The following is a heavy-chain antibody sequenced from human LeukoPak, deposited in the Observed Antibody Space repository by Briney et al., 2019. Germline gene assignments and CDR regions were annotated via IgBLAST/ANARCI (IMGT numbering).Heavy chain of an antibody. CDR2: ISGSSSYI. Sequence: GGSLRLSCAASGFTFSTYTMNWVRQAPGKGLEWVSSISGSSSYIYYADSVKGRFTISRDDAKNSLYLQMNSLRAEDTAVYYCARDILAEYGMDVWGQGTTVTVSS. CDR3: ARDILAEYGMDV. J-gene: IGHJ6*02. CDR1: GFTFSTYT. V-gene: IGHV3-21*01. D-gene: IGHD3-9*01.